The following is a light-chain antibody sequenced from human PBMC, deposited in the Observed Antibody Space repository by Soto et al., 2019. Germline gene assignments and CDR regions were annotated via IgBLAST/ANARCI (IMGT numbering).Light chain of an antibody. Sequence: DIQMTQSPSTLSASVGDRVTITCGASQSISSWLAWYQQKPGKAPKLLIYKASSLESGVPSRFSGSGSGTEFTLTISSLQPDDFATYYCQQYNSYSPTWTFGQGTKVDSK. CDR3: QQYNSYSPTWT. CDR1: QSISSW. V-gene: IGKV1-5*03. J-gene: IGKJ1*01. CDR2: KAS.